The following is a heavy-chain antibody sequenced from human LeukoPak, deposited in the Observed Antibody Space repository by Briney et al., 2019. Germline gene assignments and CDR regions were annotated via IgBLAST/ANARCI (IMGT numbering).Heavy chain of an antibody. CDR2: IKQDGSEK. V-gene: IGHV3-7*01. Sequence: SGGSLRLSCAASGFTFSSYWMSWVRQAPGKGLEWVANIKQDGSEKYYVDSVKGRFTISRDNAKNSLYLQMNSLRDEDTAVYFCAKAGAYGAFNTWGQGTLVTVSS. J-gene: IGHJ5*02. CDR3: AKAGAYGAFNT. D-gene: IGHD3-10*01. CDR1: GFTFSSYW.